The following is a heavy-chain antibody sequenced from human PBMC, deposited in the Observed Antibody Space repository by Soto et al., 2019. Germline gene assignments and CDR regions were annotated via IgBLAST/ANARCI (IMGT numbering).Heavy chain of an antibody. J-gene: IGHJ6*02. V-gene: IGHV5-10-1*01. CDR1: GYSFTSYW. CDR3: ARLDGSSRVPYGMDV. D-gene: IGHD6-13*01. CDR2: IDPSDSYT. Sequence: PGESLKISCKGSGYSFTSYWISWVRQMPGKGLEWMGRIDPSDSYTNYSPSFQGHVTISADKSISTAYLQWSSLKASDTAMYYCARLDGSSRVPYGMDVWVQGTTVTVSS.